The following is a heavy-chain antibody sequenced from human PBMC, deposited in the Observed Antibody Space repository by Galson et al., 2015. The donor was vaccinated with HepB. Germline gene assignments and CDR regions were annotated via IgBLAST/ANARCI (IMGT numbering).Heavy chain of an antibody. D-gene: IGHD1-1*01. J-gene: IGHJ4*02. CDR2: CNGDGSST. CDR1: GFTLKTYW. CDR3: ARGRPGTFTVLGN. V-gene: IGHV3-74*01. Sequence: SLRLSCAASGFTLKTYWMHWVRQAPGKGLVWVSRCNGDGSSTNYADSVRGRFTISRDNAKKMLYLQLNSLRAEDTAIYYCARGRPGTFTVLGNWGQGTLVTVSS.